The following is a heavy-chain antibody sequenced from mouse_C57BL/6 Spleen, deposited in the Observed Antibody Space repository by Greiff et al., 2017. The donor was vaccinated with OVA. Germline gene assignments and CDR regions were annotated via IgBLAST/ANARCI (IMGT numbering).Heavy chain of an antibody. CDR1: GYTFTDYY. J-gene: IGHJ2*01. Sequence: VQLKQSGPVLVKPGASVKMSCKASGYTFTDYYMNWVKQSHGKSLEWIGVINPYNGGTSYNQKFKGKATLTVDKSSSTAYMELNSLTSEDSAVYYCARPGVTTVVATYYFDYWGQGTTLTVSS. V-gene: IGHV1-19*01. CDR3: ARPGVTTVVATYYFDY. CDR2: INPYNGGT. D-gene: IGHD1-1*01.